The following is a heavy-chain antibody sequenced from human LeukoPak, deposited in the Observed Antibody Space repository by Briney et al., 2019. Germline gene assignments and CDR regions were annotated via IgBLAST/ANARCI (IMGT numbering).Heavy chain of an antibody. Sequence: PSETLSLTCTVSGGSISSYYWSWLRQPPGKGLEWIGYIYYSGSTNYNPSLKSRVTISVDTSKNQFSLKLSSVTAADTAVYYCARAGYCSGGSCYVNYYYYGMDVWGQGTTVTVSS. V-gene: IGHV4-59*01. CDR3: ARAGYCSGGSCYVNYYYYGMDV. J-gene: IGHJ6*02. CDR1: GGSISSYY. CDR2: IYYSGST. D-gene: IGHD2-15*01.